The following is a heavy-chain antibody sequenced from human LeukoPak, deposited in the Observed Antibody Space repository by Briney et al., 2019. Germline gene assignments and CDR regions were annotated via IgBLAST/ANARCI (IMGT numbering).Heavy chain of an antibody. Sequence: ASVKVSFKASGYSFTSFGMNWVRQAPGQGLEWMGIINPSGGSTSYAQKFQGRVTMTRDTSTSTVYMELSSLRSEDTAVYYCARGMVRGTDYYYMDVWGKGTTVTISS. J-gene: IGHJ6*03. V-gene: IGHV1-46*01. CDR2: INPSGGST. D-gene: IGHD3-10*01. CDR1: GYSFTSFG. CDR3: ARGMVRGTDYYYMDV.